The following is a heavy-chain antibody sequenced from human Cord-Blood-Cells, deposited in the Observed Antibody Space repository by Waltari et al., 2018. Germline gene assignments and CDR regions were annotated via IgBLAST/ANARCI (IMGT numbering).Heavy chain of an antibody. D-gene: IGHD5-12*01. CDR3: ARVYGGYDTLDY. CDR1: GYTFTGYY. V-gene: IGHV1-2*02. CDR2: INPNSGGT. Sequence: QAQLVQSGAEGKKPGASVKGTCKASGYTFTGYYRQWVRQAPGQGLEWMGWINPNSGGTNDAQKFQGRVTMTRDTSISTAYMELSRLRSDDTAVYYCARVYGGYDTLDYWGQGTLVTVSS. J-gene: IGHJ4*02.